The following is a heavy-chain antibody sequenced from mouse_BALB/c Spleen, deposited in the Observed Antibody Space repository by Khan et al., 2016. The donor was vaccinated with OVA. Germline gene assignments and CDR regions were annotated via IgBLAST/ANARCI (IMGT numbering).Heavy chain of an antibody. CDR2: INPYNGFT. J-gene: IGHJ3*01. Sequence: EVQLQQSGPELVKPGASMKISCKASGYSFTDYTMNWVKQSHGKNLEWIGLINPYNGFTTYNQKFKGKATLTVDKSSSTASMELLSLTSEDSAVYYCARGNYYGSNSWFAYWGQGTLVTVSA. V-gene: IGHV1-18*01. CDR3: ARGNYYGSNSWFAY. D-gene: IGHD1-1*01. CDR1: GYSFTDYT.